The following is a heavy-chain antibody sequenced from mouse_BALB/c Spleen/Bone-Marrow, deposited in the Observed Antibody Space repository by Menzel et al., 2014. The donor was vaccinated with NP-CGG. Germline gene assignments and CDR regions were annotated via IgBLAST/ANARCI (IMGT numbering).Heavy chain of an antibody. V-gene: IGHV1-69*02. D-gene: IGHD2-3*01. Sequence: VQLQQSGAELVRPGASVKPSCKASGYTFTNYWINWVKQRPGQGLEWIGNIYPSDSYTNYNQKFKDKATLTVDKSSSTAYMQLSSPTSEDSAVYYCTRTYDGRTWFAYWGQGTLVTVSA. J-gene: IGHJ3*01. CDR1: GYTFTNYW. CDR2: IYPSDSYT. CDR3: TRTYDGRTWFAY.